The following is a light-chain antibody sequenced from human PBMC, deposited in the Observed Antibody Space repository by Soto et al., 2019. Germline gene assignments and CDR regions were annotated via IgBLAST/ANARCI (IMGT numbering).Light chain of an antibody. CDR3: QQDYSTPFT. J-gene: IGKJ3*01. Sequence: DIVMTQSPDSLAVSLGERATINCKSSQSGLYSSNNKNYLAWYQQKPGQTPKLLIYWASTRESGVPDRFSGSGAGTDFTLAISSLQAEDVAVYYCQQDYSTPFTFGPGTKVDIK. CDR2: WAS. V-gene: IGKV4-1*01. CDR1: QSGLYSSNNKNY.